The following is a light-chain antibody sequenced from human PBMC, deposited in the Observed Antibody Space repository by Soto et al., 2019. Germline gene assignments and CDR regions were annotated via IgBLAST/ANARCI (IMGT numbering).Light chain of an antibody. J-gene: IGKJ5*01. V-gene: IGKV1-9*01. CDR3: QQGYTSAIT. CDR1: QVISTS. CDR2: AAS. Sequence: IQLTHSPSFLSPSIGDIVTITFRASQVISTSLAWYQVKPGKAPKLLIYAASTLESGVPSRFSATVSGTDFTLTVNSLQPEDFATYYCQQGYTSAITFGQGTRLEIK.